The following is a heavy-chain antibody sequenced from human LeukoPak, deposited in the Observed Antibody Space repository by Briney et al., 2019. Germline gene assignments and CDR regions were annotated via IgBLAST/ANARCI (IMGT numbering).Heavy chain of an antibody. V-gene: IGHV1-18*04. CDR3: AREPGYCSSTSCYRYFDY. D-gene: IGHD2-2*01. Sequence: ASVRVSSKASGYTFTSYGISGVRQAPGQRGEWMGWISAYNGNTNYAQKLQGRVTMTTDTSTSTAYMELRSLRSDDTAVYYCAREPGYCSSTSCYRYFDYWGQGTLVTVSS. CDR1: GYTFTSYG. CDR2: ISAYNGNT. J-gene: IGHJ4*02.